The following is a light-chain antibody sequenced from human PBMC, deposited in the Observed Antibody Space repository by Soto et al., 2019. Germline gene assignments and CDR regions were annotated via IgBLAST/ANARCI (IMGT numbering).Light chain of an antibody. J-gene: IGKJ4*01. CDR3: QQYNTSSLT. Sequence: IQMTQSPSTLSASVGDRVTITCRASQSISTWLAWYQQKPGKAPKLLIYKASSLESGVPSRFSGSGSGTEFALTISSLQPDDFATYYCQQYNTSSLTFGGGTKVEIK. V-gene: IGKV1-5*03. CDR1: QSISTW. CDR2: KAS.